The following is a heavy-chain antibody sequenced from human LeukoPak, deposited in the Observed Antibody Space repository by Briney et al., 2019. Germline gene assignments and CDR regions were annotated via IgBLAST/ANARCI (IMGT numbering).Heavy chain of an antibody. CDR1: GFTFSSYG. J-gene: IGHJ4*02. V-gene: IGHV3-30*03. D-gene: IGHD4-17*01. Sequence: GRSLRLSCAASGFTFSSYGMHWVRQAPGKGLEWVAVISYDGSNKYYADSVKGRFTISRDNSKNTLYLQMNSLRAEDTAVYYCEAYGDYDYWGQGTLVTVSS. CDR2: ISYDGSNK. CDR3: EAYGDYDY.